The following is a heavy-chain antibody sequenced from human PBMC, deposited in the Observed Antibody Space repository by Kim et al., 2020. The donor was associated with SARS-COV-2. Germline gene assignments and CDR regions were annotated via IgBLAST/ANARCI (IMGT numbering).Heavy chain of an antibody. CDR3: ASITIFGVADPNHVEFDI. V-gene: IGHV3-30*04. D-gene: IGHD3-3*01. J-gene: IGHJ3*02. Sequence: GGSLRLSCAASGFTFSSYAMHWVRQAPGKGLEWVAVISYDGSNKYYVDSVKGRFTISRDNSKNTLYLQMNSLRAEDTAVYYCASITIFGVADPNHVEFDIWGQGKMVTVSS. CDR1: GFTFSSYA. CDR2: ISYDGSNK.